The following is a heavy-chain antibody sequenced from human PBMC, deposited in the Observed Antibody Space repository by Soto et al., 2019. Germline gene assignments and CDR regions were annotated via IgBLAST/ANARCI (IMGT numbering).Heavy chain of an antibody. CDR2: INHSGNT. CDR1: GESFSDNY. CDR3: VGGRGRVVRFDH. J-gene: IGHJ4*01. D-gene: IGHD2-15*01. Sequence: PSETLSLTCAVKGESFSDNYWNWIRQPPGKGLEWIGEINHSGNTNYSPSLKSRVTISIDTSTNQFSLKLNSVTAADTAVYFCVGGRGRVVRFDHWGHGTLVTVPS. V-gene: IGHV4-34*01.